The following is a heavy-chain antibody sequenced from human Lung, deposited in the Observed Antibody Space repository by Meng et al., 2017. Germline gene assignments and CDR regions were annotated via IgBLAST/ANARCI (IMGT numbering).Heavy chain of an antibody. J-gene: IGHJ4*02. V-gene: IGHV4/OR15-8*02. CDR1: GGSISGIDW. CDR3: ASWIYSCGWQ. Sequence: VQWRRAGPGLVKPSGPLSLTCVVSGGSISGIDWLSWVRQPPGKGLEWIGEIYHGGDTNYNPSLKSRVTIAIDRSKNQFSLKLSSVTAADTAVYYCASWIYSCGWQWGQGTLVTVSS. CDR2: IYHGGDT. D-gene: IGHD6-19*01.